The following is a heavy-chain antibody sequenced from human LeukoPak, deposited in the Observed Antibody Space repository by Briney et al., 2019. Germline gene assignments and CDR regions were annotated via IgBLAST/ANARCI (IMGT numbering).Heavy chain of an antibody. CDR3: ARAPTVTTDYYYYGMDV. CDR1: GGSFSKYA. D-gene: IGHD4-17*01. V-gene: IGHV1-69*04. J-gene: IGHJ6*02. Sequence: AAVTVACKACGGSFSKYASSGVGQAPGQGIEWMGRIIPILGIANYAQKFQCRVTITADKSTSTAYMELSSLSSEDTAVYYCARAPTVTTDYYYYGMDVWRHGTTVTVSS. CDR2: IIPILGIA.